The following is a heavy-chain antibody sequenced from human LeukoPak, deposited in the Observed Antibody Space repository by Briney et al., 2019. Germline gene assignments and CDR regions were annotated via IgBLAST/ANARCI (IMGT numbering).Heavy chain of an antibody. D-gene: IGHD6-13*01. CDR1: GGSISSGGYY. CDR2: IYYSGST. Sequence: SQTLSLTCTVSGGSISSGGYYWSWIRQHPGKGLEWIGYIYYSGSTYYNPSLKSRVTISVDTSKNQFSLKLSSVTAADTAVYYCARGRRSQQLVRTRLLNWFDPWGQGTLVTVSS. V-gene: IGHV4-31*03. J-gene: IGHJ5*02. CDR3: ARGRRSQQLVRTRLLNWFDP.